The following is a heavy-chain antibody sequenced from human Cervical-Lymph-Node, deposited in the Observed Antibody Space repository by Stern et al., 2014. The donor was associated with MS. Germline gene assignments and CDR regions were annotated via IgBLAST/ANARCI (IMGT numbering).Heavy chain of an antibody. J-gene: IGHJ4*02. CDR3: AREIAGRRFED. Sequence: EVQLVESGGGLVQPGGSLRLSCEASGFPVGASYMNWVRQAPGTGLEWVSRIHTVGTTHYADSVKGRFTISRANAKNALYLQMDRLTVEDTAVYYCAREIAGRRFEDWGRGTLVAVSP. CDR1: GFPVGASY. CDR2: IHTVGTT. V-gene: IGHV3-66*01. D-gene: IGHD6-6*01.